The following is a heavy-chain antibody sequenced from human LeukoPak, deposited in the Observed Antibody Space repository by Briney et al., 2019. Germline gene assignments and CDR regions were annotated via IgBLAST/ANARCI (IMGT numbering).Heavy chain of an antibody. CDR1: GGTFSSYA. V-gene: IGHV1-69*13. CDR3: ARGPYYYYMDV. Sequence: GASVKVPCKASGGTFSSYAISWVRQAPGQGLEWMAGIIPIFGTTNYAQKFQGRVTITADESTSTAYMELSSLRSEDTAVYYCARGPYYYYMDVWGKGTTVTVSS. CDR2: IIPIFGTT. J-gene: IGHJ6*03.